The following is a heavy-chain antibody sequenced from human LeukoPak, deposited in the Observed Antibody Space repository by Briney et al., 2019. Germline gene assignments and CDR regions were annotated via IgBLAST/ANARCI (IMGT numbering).Heavy chain of an antibody. J-gene: IGHJ3*02. CDR2: IYYSGST. CDR1: GGSISSSSYY. V-gene: IGHV4-61*01. D-gene: IGHD6-13*01. Sequence: PSETLSLTCRVSGGSISSSSYYWSWIRQPPGKGLEWIGYIYYSGSTNYNPSLKSRVTISVDTSKNQFSLKLSSVTAADTAVYYCARDSGIAAAGDAFDIWGQGTMVTVSS. CDR3: ARDSGIAAAGDAFDI.